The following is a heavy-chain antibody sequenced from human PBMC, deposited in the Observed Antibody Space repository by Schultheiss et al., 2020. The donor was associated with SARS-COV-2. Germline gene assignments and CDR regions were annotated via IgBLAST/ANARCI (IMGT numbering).Heavy chain of an antibody. D-gene: IGHD5-12*01. CDR2: IYYSGST. Sequence: SETLSLTCAVYGGSFSGYYWSWIRQPPGKGLEWIGSIYYSGSTNYNPSLKSRVTISVDTSKNQFSLKLSSVTAADTAVYYCARVMQATITSGYYYYYYMDVWGKGTTVTVSS. CDR1: GGSFSGYY. CDR3: ARVMQATITSGYYYYYYMDV. J-gene: IGHJ6*03. V-gene: IGHV4-59*01.